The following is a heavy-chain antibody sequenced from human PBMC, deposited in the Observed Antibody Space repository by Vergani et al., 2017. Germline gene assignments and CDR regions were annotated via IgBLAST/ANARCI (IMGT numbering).Heavy chain of an antibody. J-gene: IGHJ4*02. Sequence: QVQLQESGPGLVKPSQTLSLTCTVSGGSISSGGYYWSWIRQHPGKGLEWIGYIYYSGSTYYNPSLKSRVTISVDTSNNQFSLQLRSVTAADTAFYYCARQGSSSELADYWGQGTLVTVSS. CDR2: IYYSGST. CDR1: GGSISSGGYY. CDR3: ARQGSSSELADY. D-gene: IGHD6-13*01. V-gene: IGHV4-31*03.